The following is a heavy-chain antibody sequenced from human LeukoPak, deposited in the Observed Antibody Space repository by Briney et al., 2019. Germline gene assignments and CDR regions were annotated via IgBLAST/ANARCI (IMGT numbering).Heavy chain of an antibody. V-gene: IGHV4-59*01. D-gene: IGHD3-10*01. CDR2: IYYSGST. Sequence: SETLSLTCTVSGGSISSYYWSWIRQPPGKGLEWIGYIYYSGSTNYNPSLKSRATISVDTSKNQFSLKLSSVTAADTAVYYCARELLWFGSNWFDPWGQGTLVTVSS. CDR3: ARELLWFGSNWFDP. J-gene: IGHJ5*02. CDR1: GGSISSYY.